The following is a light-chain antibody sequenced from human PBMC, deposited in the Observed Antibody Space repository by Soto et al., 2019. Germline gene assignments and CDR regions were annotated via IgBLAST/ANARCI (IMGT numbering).Light chain of an antibody. Sequence: MRLRLAPSALPASVGDRITITCRSSQSISRYLNWYQQRPGKAPKLLIYAASSLQSGVPSRFSGSGSGTDFTLTISSLQPEDFATYYCQQSYSTPQGLGQGTKVDIK. CDR1: QSISRY. CDR2: AAS. J-gene: IGKJ1*01. CDR3: QQSYSTPQG. V-gene: IGKV1-39*01.